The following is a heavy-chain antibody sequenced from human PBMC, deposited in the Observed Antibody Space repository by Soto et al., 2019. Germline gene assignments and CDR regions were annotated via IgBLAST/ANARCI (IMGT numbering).Heavy chain of an antibody. CDR1: GGSISSYY. CDR2: IYYSGST. CDR3: ARVWYSSSPSMVSELYYYYGMDV. V-gene: IGHV4-59*01. D-gene: IGHD6-6*01. Sequence: SETLSLTCTVSGGSISSYYWSWIRQPPGKGLEWIGYIYYSGSTNYNPSLKSRVTISVDTSKNQCSLKLSSVTAADTAVYYCARVWYSSSPSMVSELYYYYGMDVWGQGTTVTVSS. J-gene: IGHJ6*02.